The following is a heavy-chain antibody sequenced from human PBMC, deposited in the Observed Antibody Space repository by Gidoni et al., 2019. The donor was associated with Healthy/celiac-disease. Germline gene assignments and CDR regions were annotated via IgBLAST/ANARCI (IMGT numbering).Heavy chain of an antibody. Sequence: QVQLVESGGGVVQPGRSLRLSCAASGFTFSSYAMHWVRQAPGKGLEWVAVISYDGSNKYYADSVKGRFTISRDNSKNTLYLQMNSLRAEDTAVYYCARARRGMDVWGQGTTVTVSS. CDR2: ISYDGSNK. CDR1: GFTFSSYA. V-gene: IGHV3-30-3*01. J-gene: IGHJ6*02. CDR3: ARARRGMDV.